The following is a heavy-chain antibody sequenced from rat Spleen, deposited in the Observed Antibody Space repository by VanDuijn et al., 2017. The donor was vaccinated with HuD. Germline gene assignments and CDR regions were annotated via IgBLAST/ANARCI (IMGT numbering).Heavy chain of an antibody. CDR3: AACYDGTYYYFDS. J-gene: IGHJ2*01. Sequence: EVQPQESGPGLVKPSQSLSLTYSVTGYSITSSYKWNWIRKFPGHKLEWMGYIDNAGSTNYNPSLKSRIPITRDTSKNQFFLQVNSVTTEDTATYYCAACYDGTYYYFDSWGQGVMVTVSS. D-gene: IGHD1-12*02. CDR2: IDNAGST. CDR1: GYSITSSYK. V-gene: IGHV3-3*01.